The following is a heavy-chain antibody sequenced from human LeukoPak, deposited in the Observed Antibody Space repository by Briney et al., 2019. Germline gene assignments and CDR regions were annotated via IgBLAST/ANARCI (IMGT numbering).Heavy chain of an antibody. CDR2: IYYSGST. V-gene: IGHV4-59*01. CDR1: GGSISNKY. Sequence: PSETLSLTCTVSGGSISNKYWSWIRQPPGKGLEWIGYIYYSGSTNYNPSLMSRGTILVDTSKNQFPLKLSSVTAADTAVYFCARDWGSYYGSGDYWGQGTLVTVSS. J-gene: IGHJ4*02. CDR3: ARDWGSYYGSGDY. D-gene: IGHD3-10*01.